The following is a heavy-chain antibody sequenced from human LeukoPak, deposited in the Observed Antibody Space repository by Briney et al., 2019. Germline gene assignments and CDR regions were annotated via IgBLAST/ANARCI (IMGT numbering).Heavy chain of an antibody. D-gene: IGHD4-11*01. CDR1: GYTFTSYY. V-gene: IGHV1-46*01. Sequence: ASVKVSCKASGYTFTSYYMHWVRQAPGQGLEWMGIINPSGGSTSYAQKFQDRVTMTRDTSTSTVYMELSSLRSEDTAVYYCARMEFNYVDAFDIWGQGTMVTVSS. CDR3: ARMEFNYVDAFDI. J-gene: IGHJ3*02. CDR2: INPSGGST.